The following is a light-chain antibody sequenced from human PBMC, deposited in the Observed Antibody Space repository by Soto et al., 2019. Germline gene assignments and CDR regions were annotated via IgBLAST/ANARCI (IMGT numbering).Light chain of an antibody. CDR2: GNS. J-gene: IGLJ3*02. Sequence: QLVLTQPPSVSGAPGQRVTISCTGSDSNIGAGYDVHWYQQLPGTAPKLLIYGNSHRPSGVPDRFSGSKSGTSASLAITGLQAEDEADYYCQSYDSTLRASVFGGGTKLTVL. V-gene: IGLV1-40*01. CDR1: DSNIGAGYD. CDR3: QSYDSTLRASV.